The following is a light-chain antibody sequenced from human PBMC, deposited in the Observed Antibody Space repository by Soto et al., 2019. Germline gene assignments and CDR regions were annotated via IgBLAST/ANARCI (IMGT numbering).Light chain of an antibody. CDR3: SSHTSSSTRV. J-gene: IGLJ3*02. V-gene: IGLV2-14*01. CDR2: DVS. Sequence: QAASVSGSPGQSITISCTGTSSDVGGYNYVSWYQQHPGKAPKLMIYDVSNRPSGVSNRFSGSKSGNTASLTISGLQAEDEADYYCSSHTSSSTRVFGGGTKLTVL. CDR1: SSDVGGYNY.